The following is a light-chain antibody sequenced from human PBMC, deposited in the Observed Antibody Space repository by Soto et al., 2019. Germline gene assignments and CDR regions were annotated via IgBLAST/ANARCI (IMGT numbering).Light chain of an antibody. CDR3: QQSYNTPIT. Sequence: DIQKTQSPSSLSASVGDRVTITCRASQTINRWLAWHQQKPGKAPKLLIYAASSVQSGVPSRFSGSGSGTDFTLIISTLQPEDFATYSCQQSYNTPITFGQRTRLEIK. V-gene: IGKV1-39*01. J-gene: IGKJ5*01. CDR2: AAS. CDR1: QTINRW.